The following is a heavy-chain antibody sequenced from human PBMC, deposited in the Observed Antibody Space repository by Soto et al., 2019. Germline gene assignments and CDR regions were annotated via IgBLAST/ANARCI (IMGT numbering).Heavy chain of an antibody. D-gene: IGHD2-2*02. Sequence: SETLSLTCTVSGVSISSYYWSWIRQPPGKGLEWIGYIYYSGSTNYNPSLKGRVTISVDTSKSQFSLKLTSVTAADTAVYYCARGTEYTTFNWFDPWGQGTLVTVSS. CDR2: IYYSGST. V-gene: IGHV4-59*01. CDR1: GVSISSYY. CDR3: ARGTEYTTFNWFDP. J-gene: IGHJ5*02.